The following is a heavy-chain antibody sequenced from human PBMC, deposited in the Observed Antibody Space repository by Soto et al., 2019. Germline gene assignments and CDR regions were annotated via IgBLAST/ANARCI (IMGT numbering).Heavy chain of an antibody. CDR3: ARPRSMSSSGFDI. CDR1: GFVFSSHW. D-gene: IGHD6-6*01. J-gene: IGHJ3*02. CDR2: ISTDGSFT. Sequence: EVQLVESGGGLVQPGGSLRLSCAASGFVFSSHWIHWVRQAPGQGPVGVSRISTDGSFTSYADFVKGRFTISRDNAKNTLYLQMDSLRADDTAVYYCARPRSMSSSGFDIWGQGTMVTVSS. V-gene: IGHV3-74*01.